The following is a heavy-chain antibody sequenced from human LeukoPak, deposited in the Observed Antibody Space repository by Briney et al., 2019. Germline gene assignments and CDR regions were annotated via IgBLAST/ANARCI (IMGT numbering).Heavy chain of an antibody. CDR3: ARRAPYGDYGYDY. Sequence: SETLSLTCTVSGGSISSYYWSWIRQPPGKGLEWIGYIYTSGSTNYNPSLKSRVTISVDTSKNQFSLKLSSVTAADTAVYYCARRAPYGDYGYDYWGQGTLVTVSS. D-gene: IGHD4-17*01. CDR2: IYTSGST. J-gene: IGHJ4*02. CDR1: GGSISSYY. V-gene: IGHV4-4*09.